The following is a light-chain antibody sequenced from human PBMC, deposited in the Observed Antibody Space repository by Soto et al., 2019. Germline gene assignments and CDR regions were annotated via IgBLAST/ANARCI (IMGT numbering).Light chain of an antibody. V-gene: IGLV2-14*03. Sequence: QSALTQPASVSGSPGQSITISCTGTSSDIGDSNYVSWYQQHPGKAPKLVIYDVSNRPSGVSNRFSGSKSANTASLTISGLQAEDEADYYCSSFRGSRTAFVFGTGTKLTVL. CDR1: SSDIGDSNY. CDR3: SSFRGSRTAFV. CDR2: DVS. J-gene: IGLJ1*01.